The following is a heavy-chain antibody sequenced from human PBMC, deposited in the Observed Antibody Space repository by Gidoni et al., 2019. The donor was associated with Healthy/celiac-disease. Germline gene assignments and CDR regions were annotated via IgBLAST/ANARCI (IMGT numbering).Heavy chain of an antibody. CDR2: IYTSGST. CDR1: GGSIRSGSYY. J-gene: IGHJ3*02. V-gene: IGHV4-61*02. CDR3: ARDRGYSSSQGAFDI. D-gene: IGHD6-13*01. Sequence: VQLQESGQGLVKPSQTLSLTCTVSGGSIRSGSYYWSLIRQPAGKGLEWIGRIYTSGSTNYNPSLKSRLTISVDTSKNQFSLKLSSVTAADTAVYYCARDRGYSSSQGAFDIWGQGTMVTVSS.